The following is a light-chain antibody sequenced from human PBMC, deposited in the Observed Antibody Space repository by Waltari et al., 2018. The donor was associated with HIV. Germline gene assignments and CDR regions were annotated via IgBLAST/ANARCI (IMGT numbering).Light chain of an antibody. J-gene: IGKJ4*02. CDR1: KSVNNN. V-gene: IGKV3-15*01. CDR2: GAS. Sequence: ELALLTPPATLSVSPGERATLSCKASKSVNNNLAWYQQKPGQAPRLLIYGASNRATGIPARFSGSGSGTEFTLTISSLESEYFAVYYCQQYNFWPPRTFGGGTKVEIK. CDR3: QQYNFWPPRT.